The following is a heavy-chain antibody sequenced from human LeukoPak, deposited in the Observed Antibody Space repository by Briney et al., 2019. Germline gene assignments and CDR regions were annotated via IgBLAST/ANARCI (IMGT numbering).Heavy chain of an antibody. CDR3: AKDGSNWGFLLPDY. J-gene: IGHJ4*02. CDR1: GFTFSSYA. CDR2: ISGSGGST. D-gene: IGHD7-27*01. Sequence: QTGGSLRLSCAASGFTFSSYAMSWVRQAPGKGLEWVSAISGSGGSTYYADSVKGRFTISRDNSKNTLYLQMNSLRAEDTAVYYCAKDGSNWGFLLPDYWGQGTLVTVSS. V-gene: IGHV3-23*01.